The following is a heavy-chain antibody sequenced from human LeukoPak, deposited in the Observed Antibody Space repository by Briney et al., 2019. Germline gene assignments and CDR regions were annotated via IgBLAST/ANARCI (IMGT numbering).Heavy chain of an antibody. J-gene: IGHJ4*02. CDR1: GSSLSTFW. V-gene: IGHV3-7*04. CDR3: AGGVSY. CDR2: IKHDGSVK. Sequence: GGSLRLSCTASGSSLSTFWMNWVRQAPGKGLEWVANIKHDGSVKYYVDSVKGRFTISRDNAMQSLYLQMNSLRAEDTAVYYCAGGVSYWGRGTLVTVSS.